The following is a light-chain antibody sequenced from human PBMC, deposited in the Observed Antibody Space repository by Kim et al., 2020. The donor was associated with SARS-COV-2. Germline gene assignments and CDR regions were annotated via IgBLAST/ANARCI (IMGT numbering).Light chain of an antibody. CDR3: SSYRSDGPYV. CDR2: DFS. V-gene: IGLV2-14*03. J-gene: IGLJ1*01. CDR1: INDIGDYNY. Sequence: QSALTQPASVSGSPGQSITISCTGNINDIGDYNYVSWYQQHPVKAPKVIIYDFSKRPSGVSNRFSGSKSANTASLTISGLQAEDEADHYCSSYRSDGPYVFGTGTKVTVL.